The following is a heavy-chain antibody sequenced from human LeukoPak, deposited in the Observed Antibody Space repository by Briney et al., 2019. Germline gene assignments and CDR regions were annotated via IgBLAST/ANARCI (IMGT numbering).Heavy chain of an antibody. D-gene: IGHD1-26*01. CDR1: GGSISSYY. CDR2: IYYSGST. J-gene: IGHJ6*02. V-gene: IGHV4-59*01. CDR3: ARGEAAYYYYYGMDV. Sequence: SETLSLTCTVSGGSISSYYWSWIRQPPGKGLEWIGYIYYSGSTNYSPSLKSRVTISVDTSKNQFSLKLSSVTAADTAVYYCARGEAAYYYYYGMDVWGQGTTVTVSS.